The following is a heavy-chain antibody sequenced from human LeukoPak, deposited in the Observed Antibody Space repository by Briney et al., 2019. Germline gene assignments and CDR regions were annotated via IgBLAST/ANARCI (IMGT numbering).Heavy chain of an antibody. CDR2: ISAYNGNT. Sequence: ASVKVSCKASGYTFTSYGISWVRQAPGQGLEWMGWISAYNGNTNYAQKLQGRVTMTTDTSTSTAYMELGSLRSDDTAVYYCARVRGMAARTDYNWFDPWGQGTLVTVSS. J-gene: IGHJ5*02. V-gene: IGHV1-18*01. CDR3: ARVRGMAARTDYNWFDP. D-gene: IGHD6-6*01. CDR1: GYTFTSYG.